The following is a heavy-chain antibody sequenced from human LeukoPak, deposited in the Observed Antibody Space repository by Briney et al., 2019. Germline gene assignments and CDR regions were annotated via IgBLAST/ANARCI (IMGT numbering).Heavy chain of an antibody. CDR3: ARDFSGSGDPTRRKYGMDV. CDR2: INSDGSST. J-gene: IGHJ6*02. Sequence: HPGGSLRLSCAASGFTFSSYWMPWVRQAPGKGLVWVSRINSDGSSTSYADSVKGRFTISRGNAKNTLYLQMNSLRAEDTAVYYCARDFSGSGDPTRRKYGMDVWGQGTTVTVSS. CDR1: GFTFSSYW. D-gene: IGHD3-10*01. V-gene: IGHV3-74*01.